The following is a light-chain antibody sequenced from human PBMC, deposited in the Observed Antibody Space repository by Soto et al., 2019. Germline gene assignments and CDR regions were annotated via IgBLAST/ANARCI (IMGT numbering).Light chain of an antibody. CDR3: QSYDVKTVV. CDR2: EDN. V-gene: IGLV6-57*04. J-gene: IGLJ2*01. Sequence: NFMLTQPTSVSESPGKTLTISCSRSSGSIASNYVQWYQQRPDSAPTTVIYEDNKRPSGVPDRFSGSIDRSSNSASLTISGLKTEDEADYYCQSYDVKTVVFGGGTKLTVL. CDR1: SGSIASNY.